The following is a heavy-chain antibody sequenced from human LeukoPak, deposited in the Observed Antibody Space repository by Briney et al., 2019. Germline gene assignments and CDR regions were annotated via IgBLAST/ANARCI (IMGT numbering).Heavy chain of an antibody. CDR3: ARGLQVVPAAMTLSNYYMDV. J-gene: IGHJ6*03. CDR1: GGSISSYY. V-gene: IGHV4-59*01. CDR2: IYYSGSS. Sequence: SETLSLTCTVSGGSISSYYWSWVRQPPGKGLEWIGYIYYSGSSYYNPSLKSRVTISVDTSKNQFSLKLSSVTAADTAVYYCARGLQVVPAAMTLSNYYMDVWGKGTTVTVSS. D-gene: IGHD2-2*01.